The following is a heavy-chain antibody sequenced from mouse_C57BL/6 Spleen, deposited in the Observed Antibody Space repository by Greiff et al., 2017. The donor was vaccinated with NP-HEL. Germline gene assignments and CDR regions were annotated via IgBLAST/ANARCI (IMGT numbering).Heavy chain of an antibody. D-gene: IGHD2-2*01. V-gene: IGHV1-5*01. J-gene: IGHJ4*01. CDR3: TRYGDYGYDRAMDY. CDR1: GYTFTSYW. Sequence: EVKVVESGTVLARPGASVKMSCKTSGYTFTSYWMHWVKQRPGQGLEWIGAIYPGNSDTSYNQKFKGKAKLTAVTSASTAYMELSSLTNEDSAVYYCTRYGDYGYDRAMDYWGQGTSVTVSS. CDR2: IYPGNSDT.